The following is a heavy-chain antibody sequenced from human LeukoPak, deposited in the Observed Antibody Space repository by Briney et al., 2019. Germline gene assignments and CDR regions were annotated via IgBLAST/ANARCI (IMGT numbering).Heavy chain of an antibody. V-gene: IGHV6-1*01. CDR1: GDSVSSNSAA. CDR2: TYYRSKWYN. D-gene: IGHD6-19*01. CDR3: ARAQAGYSSGWLYGWGYYYYGMDV. J-gene: IGHJ6*02. Sequence: SQTLSLTCAISGDSVSSNSAAWNWIRQSPSRGLEWLGRTYYRSKWYNDYAVSVKSRITINPDTSKNQFSLQLNSVTPEDTAVYYCARAQAGYSSGWLYGWGYYYYGMDVWGQGTTVTVSS.